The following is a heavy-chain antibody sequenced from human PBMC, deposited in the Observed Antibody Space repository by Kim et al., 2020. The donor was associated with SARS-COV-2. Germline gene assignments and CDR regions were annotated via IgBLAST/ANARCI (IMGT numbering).Heavy chain of an antibody. CDR3: ARSPAGTSFGDYYYGMDV. V-gene: IGHV4-59*01. Sequence: KSRVTISVDTSKNQFSLKLGSVTAADTAVYYCARSPAGTSFGDYYYGMDVWGQGTTVTVSS. J-gene: IGHJ6*02. D-gene: IGHD6-19*01.